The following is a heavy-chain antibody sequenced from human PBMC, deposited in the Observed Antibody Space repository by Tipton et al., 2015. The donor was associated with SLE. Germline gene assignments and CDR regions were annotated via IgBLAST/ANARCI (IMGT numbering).Heavy chain of an antibody. CDR1: GFNFGRNW. J-gene: IGHJ6*02. V-gene: IGHV3-74*01. Sequence: SLRLSCVASGFNFGRNWMHWVRQAPGKGLFWVSRINSDGSSTIYADSVKGRFTISRDNAKNTLYLQMNSLRAEDTAVYYCSASLLPLYGMDVWGQGTTVTVSS. CDR2: INSDGSST. CDR3: SASLLPLYGMDV. D-gene: IGHD6-25*01.